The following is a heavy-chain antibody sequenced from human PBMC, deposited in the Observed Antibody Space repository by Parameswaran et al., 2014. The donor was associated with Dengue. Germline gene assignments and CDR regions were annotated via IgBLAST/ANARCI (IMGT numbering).Heavy chain of an antibody. CDR1: GGSISSSSYY. D-gene: IGHD3-22*01. J-gene: IGHJ4*02. CDR3: ARRSWYYYDSSGYWVYDY. Sequence: ETLSLTCTVSGGSISSSSYYWGWIRQPPGKGLEWIGSIYYSGSTYYNPSLKSRVTISVDTSKNQFSLKLSSVTAADTAVYYCARRSWYYYDSSGYWVYDYWGQGTLVTVSS. CDR2: IYYSGST. V-gene: IGHV4-39*01.